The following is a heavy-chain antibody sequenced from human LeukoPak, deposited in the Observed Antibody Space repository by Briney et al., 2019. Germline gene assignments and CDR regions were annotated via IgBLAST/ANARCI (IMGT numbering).Heavy chain of an antibody. CDR1: GFSFNSYW. Sequence: PGGSLRLSCAASGFSFNSYWMSWVRQAPGKGLEWEAHIRKDGSDKYYLDSVKARFTISRDNVKNLVYLQMNGLRAEDTAVYYCARDRGLRYFDSFDFWGQGTPVTVSS. J-gene: IGHJ4*02. CDR2: IRKDGSDK. V-gene: IGHV3-7*03. CDR3: ARDRGLRYFDSFDF. D-gene: IGHD3-9*01.